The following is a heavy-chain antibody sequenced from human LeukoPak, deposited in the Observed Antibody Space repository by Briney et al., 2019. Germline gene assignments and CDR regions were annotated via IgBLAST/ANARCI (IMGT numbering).Heavy chain of an antibody. D-gene: IGHD3-3*01. CDR2: VSYSGST. J-gene: IGHJ6*03. Sequence: SETLSLTCTVSGGSVSSSNHFWGWIRQPPGKGLEWIVSVSYSGSTYYNPSLKSRVTMSIDTSNNQFSLKLTSVTAADSGVYYCARHFTPLEWLSRYYYYFYYMDVWGEGTTVTVSS. V-gene: IGHV4-39*01. CDR3: ARHFTPLEWLSRYYYYFYYMDV. CDR1: GGSVSSSNHF.